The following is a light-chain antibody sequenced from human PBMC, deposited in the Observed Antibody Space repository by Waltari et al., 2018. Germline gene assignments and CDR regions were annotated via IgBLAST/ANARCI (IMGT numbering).Light chain of an antibody. Sequence: QSVLTQPPSASGPPGQRVTIACSGSSPNIGSNYVSWYQQLPGTAPKLLIYRNNQRPSGVPDRFSGSKSGTSASLAISGLRSEDEADYYCAAWDDSLSGHWVFGGGTKLTVL. CDR3: AAWDDSLSGHWV. CDR2: RNN. V-gene: IGLV1-47*01. J-gene: IGLJ3*02. CDR1: SPNIGSNY.